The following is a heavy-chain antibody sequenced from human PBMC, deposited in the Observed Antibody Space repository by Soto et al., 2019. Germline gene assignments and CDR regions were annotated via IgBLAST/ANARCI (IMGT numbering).Heavy chain of an antibody. D-gene: IGHD1-26*01. CDR3: TTEKSGSLDN. CDR2: IKSKSDGGTI. V-gene: IGHV3-15*07. Sequence: GGSLRLSCAASGFAISDAWMNWVRQVPGKGLEWVGLIKSKSDGGTIDYAAPVKGRFTISRDDSENTLYLLMNSLKTEDTAEYYCTTEKSGSLDNWGRGTLATVSS. J-gene: IGHJ4*02. CDR1: GFAISDAW.